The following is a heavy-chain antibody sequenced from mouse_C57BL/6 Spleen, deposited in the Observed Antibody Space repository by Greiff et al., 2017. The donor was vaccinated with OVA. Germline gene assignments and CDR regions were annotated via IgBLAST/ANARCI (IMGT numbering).Heavy chain of an antibody. CDR1: GYTFTNYY. J-gene: IGHJ3*01. Sequence: VQLQQSGPELVKPGASVKISCKASGYTFTNYYMHWVKQSPGQGLEWIGDINPNNGGTNYNQKFKGKATLTVDKSSSTAYMELRSLTSEDSAVYDCARSRSDAPRVFAYWGQGTLVTVSA. V-gene: IGHV1-26*01. CDR3: ARSRSDAPRVFAY. CDR2: INPNNGGT.